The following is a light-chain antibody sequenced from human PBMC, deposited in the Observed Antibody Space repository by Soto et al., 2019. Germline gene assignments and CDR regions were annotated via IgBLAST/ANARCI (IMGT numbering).Light chain of an antibody. V-gene: IGKV3-20*01. Sequence: ETVLTQSPGTLSLSPGERATLSCRASQSVSGSFLAWYQQKPGQAPRLLIYGASSRATGIPDRFSGSGSGTDFTLTITRREPEDFAVYYCQQYGTSPITFGPGTKVDIK. CDR2: GAS. CDR1: QSVSGSF. CDR3: QQYGTSPIT. J-gene: IGKJ3*01.